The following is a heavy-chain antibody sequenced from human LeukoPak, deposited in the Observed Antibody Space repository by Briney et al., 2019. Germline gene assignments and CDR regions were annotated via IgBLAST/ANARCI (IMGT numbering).Heavy chain of an antibody. CDR2: IYSGGST. D-gene: IGHD3-10*01. V-gene: IGHV3-53*01. CDR1: GFTVSSNY. J-gene: IGHJ3*02. Sequence: GGSLRLSCAASGFTVSSNYMSWVRQAPGKGLEWVSVIYSGGSTYYADSVKGRFTISRDNSKNTLSLQMNSLRAEHTAVYYCAKDLKALWFGEAFDAFDIWGQGTMVTVSS. CDR3: AKDLKALWFGEAFDAFDI.